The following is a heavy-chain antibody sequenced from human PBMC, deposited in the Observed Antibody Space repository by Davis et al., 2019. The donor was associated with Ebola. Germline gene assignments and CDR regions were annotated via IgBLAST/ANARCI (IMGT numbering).Heavy chain of an antibody. J-gene: IGHJ4*02. CDR1: GFTFSTYT. D-gene: IGHD3-10*01. CDR2: ISSSSSYI. CDR3: VRSEEGIEGNFDY. V-gene: IGHV3-21*01. Sequence: GESLKISCAASGFTFSTYTMNWVRQAPGKGLEWVSCISSSSSYIYNADSVKGRFTTSRDNDDNSLYLQMNSLRLEDTAVYYCVRSEEGIEGNFDYWGQGTLVTVSS.